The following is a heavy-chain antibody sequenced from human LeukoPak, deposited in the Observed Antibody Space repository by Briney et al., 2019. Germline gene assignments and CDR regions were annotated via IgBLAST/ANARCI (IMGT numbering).Heavy chain of an antibody. V-gene: IGHV4-30-2*01. J-gene: IGHJ4*02. D-gene: IGHD6-6*01. Sequence: PSQTLSLTCTVSGGSISSGGYYWSWIRQPPGKGLEWIGYIYHSGSTYYNPSLKSRVTISVDRSKNQFSLKLSSVTAADTAVYYCARLGLYSSSSNYFDYWGQGTLVTVSS. CDR3: ARLGLYSSSSNYFDY. CDR2: IYHSGST. CDR1: GGSISSGGYY.